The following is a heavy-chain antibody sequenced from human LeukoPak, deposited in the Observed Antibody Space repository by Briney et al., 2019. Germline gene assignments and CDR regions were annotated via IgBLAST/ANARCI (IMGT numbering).Heavy chain of an antibody. D-gene: IGHD6-19*01. CDR1: GYTFTNYT. CDR3: ARDGRSGPAWYYYCMDV. Sequence: ASVKVSCKASGYTFTNYTMHWVRQAPGQRLECMGWINAGNGNTKYSQKFQGRVTITRDTSASTAYMELSSLRSEDTAVYYCARDGRSGPAWYYYCMDVWGKGTTVTVSS. J-gene: IGHJ6*04. CDR2: INAGNGNT. V-gene: IGHV1-3*01.